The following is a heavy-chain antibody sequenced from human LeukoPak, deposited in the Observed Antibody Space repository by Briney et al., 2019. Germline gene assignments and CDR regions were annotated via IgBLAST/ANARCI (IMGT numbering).Heavy chain of an antibody. J-gene: IGHJ6*04. Sequence: ASVKVSCKASGGTFSSYAISWVRQAPGQGLEWMGGIIPIFGTANYAQKLQGRVTITADKSTSTAYMELSSLRSEDTAVYYCASQVRGVLYYYYYGMDVWGKGTTVTVSS. V-gene: IGHV1-69*06. CDR3: ASQVRGVLYYYYYGMDV. D-gene: IGHD3-10*01. CDR2: IIPIFGTA. CDR1: GGTFSSYA.